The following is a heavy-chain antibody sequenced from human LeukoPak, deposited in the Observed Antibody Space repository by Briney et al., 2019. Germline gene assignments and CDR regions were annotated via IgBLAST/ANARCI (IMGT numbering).Heavy chain of an antibody. CDR1: GFTFSSYW. D-gene: IGHD3-3*01. J-gene: IGHJ6*02. Sequence: GGSLRLSCAASGFTFSSYWMHWVRHAPGKGLVWVSRINSDGSSTSYADSVKGRFTISRDNAKNTLYLQMNSLRAEDTAVYYCARDNADFWSGYYGMDVWGQGTTVTVSS. CDR3: ARDNADFWSGYYGMDV. V-gene: IGHV3-74*01. CDR2: INSDGSST.